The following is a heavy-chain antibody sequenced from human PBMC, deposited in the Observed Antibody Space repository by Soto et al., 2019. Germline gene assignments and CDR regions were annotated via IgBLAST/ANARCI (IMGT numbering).Heavy chain of an antibody. D-gene: IGHD6-13*01. CDR2: IYYSGST. V-gene: IGHV4-31*03. J-gene: IGHJ4*02. CDR1: GGSISSGGYY. Sequence: SETLSLTCTVSGGSISSGGYYWSWIRQHPGKGLEWIGYIYYSGSTYYNPSLKSRVTISVDTSKNQFSLKLSSVTAADAAVYYCARVRALVDGEYSSSWSRFDYWGQGTLVTVSS. CDR3: ARVRALVDGEYSSSWSRFDY.